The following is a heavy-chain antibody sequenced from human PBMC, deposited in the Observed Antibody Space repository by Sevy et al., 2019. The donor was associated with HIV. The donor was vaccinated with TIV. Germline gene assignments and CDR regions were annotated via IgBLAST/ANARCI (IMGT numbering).Heavy chain of an antibody. CDR3: ARVSVTMVRGVIIGGSSDAFDI. V-gene: IGHV1-2*06. D-gene: IGHD3-10*01. J-gene: IGHJ3*02. CDR1: GYTFTGYY. CDR2: INPNSGGT. Sequence: ASVKVSCKASGYTFTGYYMHWVRQAPGQGLEWMGRINPNSGGTNYAQKFQGRVTMTRGTSISTAYMELSRLRSDDTAAYYCARVSVTMVRGVIIGGSSDAFDIWGQGTMVTVSS.